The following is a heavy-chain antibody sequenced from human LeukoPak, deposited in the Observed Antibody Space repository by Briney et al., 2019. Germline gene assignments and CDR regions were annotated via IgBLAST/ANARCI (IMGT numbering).Heavy chain of an antibody. Sequence: SVKVSCKASGYTFTSYYMHWVRQAPGQGLEWMGIINPSGGSTSYAQKFQGRVTMTRDTSSSTVYMELSSLRIEDTAVYYCSRDLGGSYNDYWGQGTRVTVSS. J-gene: IGHJ4*02. D-gene: IGHD1-26*01. CDR2: INPSGGST. V-gene: IGHV1-46*01. CDR1: GYTFTSYY. CDR3: SRDLGGSYNDY.